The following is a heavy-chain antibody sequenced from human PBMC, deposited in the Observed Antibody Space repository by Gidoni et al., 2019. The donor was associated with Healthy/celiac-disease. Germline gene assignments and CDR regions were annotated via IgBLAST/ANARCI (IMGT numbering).Heavy chain of an antibody. CDR1: GYSFTSYW. Sequence: EVQLVQSGAEVKKHGESLRISCKGSGYSFTSYWTSWVRRMPGKGLEWMGRIDPSDSYTNYSPSFQGHVTISADKSISTAYLQWSSLKASDTAMYYCARLPGGRVQGEKSAFDIWGQGTMVTVSS. J-gene: IGHJ3*02. CDR3: ARLPGGRVQGEKSAFDI. D-gene: IGHD3-10*01. V-gene: IGHV5-10-1*01. CDR2: IDPSDSYT.